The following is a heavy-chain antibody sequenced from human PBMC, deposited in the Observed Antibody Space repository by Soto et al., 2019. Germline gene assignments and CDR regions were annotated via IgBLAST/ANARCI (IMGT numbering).Heavy chain of an antibody. D-gene: IGHD2-2*01. CDR2: IYSGGST. Sequence: EVQLVESGGGLVQPGGSLRLSCAASGFTVSSNYMSWVRQAPGKGLEWVSVIYSGGSTYYADSVKGRFTISRDNSKNTLYLQMNSRRAEDTAVYYCARAYCSSTSCYQDAFDIWGQGTMVTVSS. V-gene: IGHV3-66*01. CDR3: ARAYCSSTSCYQDAFDI. CDR1: GFTVSSNY. J-gene: IGHJ3*02.